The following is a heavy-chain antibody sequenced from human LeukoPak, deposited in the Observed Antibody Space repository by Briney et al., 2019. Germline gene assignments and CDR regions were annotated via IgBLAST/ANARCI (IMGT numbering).Heavy chain of an antibody. CDR3: ARSSFYYYYMDV. V-gene: IGHV4-59*01. CDR2: IYYSGST. Sequence: SETLSLTCTVSGGSISSYYWSWIRQPPGKGLEWIGYIYYSGSTNYNPSLKSRVTISVDTSKNQFSLKLSSATAADTAVYYCARSSFYYYYMDVWGKGTTVTVSS. J-gene: IGHJ6*03. CDR1: GGSISSYY.